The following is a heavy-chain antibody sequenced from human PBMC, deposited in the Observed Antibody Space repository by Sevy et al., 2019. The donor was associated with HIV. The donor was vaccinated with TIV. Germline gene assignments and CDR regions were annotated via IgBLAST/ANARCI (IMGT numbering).Heavy chain of an antibody. Sequence: GGSLRLSCAASGFTFSSYAMHWVRQAPGKGLEWVAVISYDGSNKYYADSVKGRFTISRDNSKNTLYLQMNSLRAEDTAVYYCARDEVPAAQKKYGMDVWGQGTTVTVSS. D-gene: IGHD2-2*01. V-gene: IGHV3-30-3*01. CDR2: ISYDGSNK. CDR3: ARDEVPAAQKKYGMDV. J-gene: IGHJ6*02. CDR1: GFTFSSYA.